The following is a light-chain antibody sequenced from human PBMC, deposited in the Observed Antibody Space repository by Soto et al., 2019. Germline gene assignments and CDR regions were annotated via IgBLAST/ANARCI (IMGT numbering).Light chain of an antibody. Sequence: QSALTQPPSASGSPGQSVTISCTGTKNDIGVYDFVSWYQHHPGKAPRLIIYEVVQRPSGVPDRFSGSKSGNTASLTVSGLQAADEDEADYLCGSYRNSVYVFGTGTKVIVL. CDR1: KNDIGVYDF. CDR3: GSYRNSVYV. CDR2: EVV. V-gene: IGLV2-8*01. J-gene: IGLJ1*01.